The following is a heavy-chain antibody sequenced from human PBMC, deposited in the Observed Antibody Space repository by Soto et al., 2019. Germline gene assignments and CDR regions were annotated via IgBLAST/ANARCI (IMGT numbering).Heavy chain of an antibody. D-gene: IGHD3-10*01. V-gene: IGHV3-30*03. CDR2: VPYDGSNK. Sequence: QVQLVESGGGVVQPGRSLRLSCAASGFTFSSYGIHWVRQAPGKGLEWVAVVPYDGSNKYYADSVKGRFTISRDNSKNTLYLQMNSLRAEDTSVYYCARSSFGELFPDTLDIWGQGTMVTVSS. CDR3: ARSSFGELFPDTLDI. J-gene: IGHJ3*02. CDR1: GFTFSSYG.